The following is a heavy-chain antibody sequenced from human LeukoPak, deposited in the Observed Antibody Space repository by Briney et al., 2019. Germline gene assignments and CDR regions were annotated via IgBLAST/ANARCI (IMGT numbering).Heavy chain of an antibody. CDR1: GYTFNSYD. J-gene: IGHJ6*03. CDR3: ARALSWSSESYYYVDV. V-gene: IGHV1-8*01. Sequence: ASVKVSCKACGYTFNSYDINWVRQATGQGLEWMGWMNPNSGNTGYAQKFQGRVTMPKNNSISTAYMELSSLRSEDTAIYYCARALSWSSESYYYVDVWGKGTTVTVSS. CDR2: MNPNSGNT.